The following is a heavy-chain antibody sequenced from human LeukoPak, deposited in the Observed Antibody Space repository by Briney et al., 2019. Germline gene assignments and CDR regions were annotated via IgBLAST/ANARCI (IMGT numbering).Heavy chain of an antibody. D-gene: IGHD1-26*01. J-gene: IGHJ4*02. CDR3: AKEWDDLPGY. V-gene: IGHV3-30*18. Sequence: GGSLRLSCAASGFTFSSYGMHWVRQAPGKGLEWVAVISYDGSNKYYADSVKGRFTISRDNSKNTLYLQMNSLRAEDTAVYYCAKEWDDLPGYWGQGTLVTVSS. CDR1: GFTFSSYG. CDR2: ISYDGSNK.